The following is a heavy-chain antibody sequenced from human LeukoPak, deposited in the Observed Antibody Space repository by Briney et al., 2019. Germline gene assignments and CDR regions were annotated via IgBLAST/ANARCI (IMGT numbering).Heavy chain of an antibody. CDR1: GDSFSSNSAS. CDR3: ARDPDSSYEWGPFDP. V-gene: IGHV6-1*01. Sequence: SQTLSLTCAISGDSFSSNSASWHWIRQSPSRGLEWLGRTYYRSKWNSDYAVSVQSRITINPDTSKNQFSLHLNSVTPEDTAVYYCARDPDSSYEWGPFDPWGQGTLVTVSS. D-gene: IGHD1-26*01. CDR2: TYYRSKWNS. J-gene: IGHJ5*02.